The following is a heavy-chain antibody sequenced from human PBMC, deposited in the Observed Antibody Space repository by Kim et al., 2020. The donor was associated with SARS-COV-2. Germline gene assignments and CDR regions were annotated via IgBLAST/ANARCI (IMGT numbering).Heavy chain of an antibody. Sequence: ASVKVSCKVSGYTLTELSMHWVRQAPGKGLEWMGGFDPEDGETIYAQKFQGRVTMTEDTSTDTAYMELSSLRSEDTAVYYCATDASTVTLNYYYYGIDVWGQGTTVTVSS. CDR1: GYTLTELS. V-gene: IGHV1-24*01. CDR2: FDPEDGET. J-gene: IGHJ6*02. CDR3: ATDASTVTLNYYYYGIDV. D-gene: IGHD4-17*01.